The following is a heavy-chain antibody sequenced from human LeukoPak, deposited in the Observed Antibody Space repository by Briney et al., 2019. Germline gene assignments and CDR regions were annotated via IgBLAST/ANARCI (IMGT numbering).Heavy chain of an antibody. CDR3: AKDWGSGARYYYYGMDV. J-gene: IGHJ6*02. D-gene: IGHD3-16*01. V-gene: IGHV3-30*18. CDR1: RFTFNTYG. Sequence: PGGSLRLSCAASRFTFNTYGIHWVRQAPGKGLEWVAVISYDGSNKYYADSVEGQFTISRDNSKNTLYLQINSLRAEDTAVYYCAKDWGSGARYYYYGMDVWGQGTTVTVSS. CDR2: ISYDGSNK.